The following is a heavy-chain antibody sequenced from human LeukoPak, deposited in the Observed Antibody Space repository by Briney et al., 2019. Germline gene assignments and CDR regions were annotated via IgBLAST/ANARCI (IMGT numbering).Heavy chain of an antibody. Sequence: GGSLRLSCAASGFTFITYWMHWVRHAPGKGLVWVSRISSDGSTPIYADSVKGRFTISRDNAKNTLYLQMNSLRAEDTAVYYCARVGSGTTRDYWGQGTLVTVSS. CDR1: GFTFITYW. V-gene: IGHV3-74*01. D-gene: IGHD1-14*01. J-gene: IGHJ4*02. CDR3: ARVGSGTTRDY. CDR2: ISSDGSTP.